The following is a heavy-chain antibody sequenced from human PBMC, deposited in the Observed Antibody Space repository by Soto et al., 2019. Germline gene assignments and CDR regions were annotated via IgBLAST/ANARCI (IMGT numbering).Heavy chain of an antibody. V-gene: IGHV3-23*01. CDR3: ARISRSTGTF. CDR1: GFTFSSYA. J-gene: IGHJ4*02. CDR2: FTNYGAT. D-gene: IGHD1-1*01. Sequence: GGSLRLSCAASGFTFSSYAMSWVRQAPGKGLEWVSTFTNYGATYYADSVKGRFTISRDNSKNTLYMQMNNLRAEDTAVYYCARISRSTGTFWGPGTLVTVSS.